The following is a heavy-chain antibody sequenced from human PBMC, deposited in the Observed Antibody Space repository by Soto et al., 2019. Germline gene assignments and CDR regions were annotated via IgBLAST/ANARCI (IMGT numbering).Heavy chain of an antibody. CDR1: NGSMTSSLW. CDR3: ARNRYGGYDFDS. J-gene: IGHJ4*02. Sequence: QLQRQESGPGLVKPSGTLSLTCTVSNGSMTSSLWWSWVRQSPGKGLEWIGEVAQSGYTSYNPSLKSRLTISQDRSRNQFSLRLTSVTAADTAVYYCARNRYGGYDFDSWGQGTLVTVSS. V-gene: IGHV4-4*02. D-gene: IGHD5-12*01. CDR2: VAQSGYT.